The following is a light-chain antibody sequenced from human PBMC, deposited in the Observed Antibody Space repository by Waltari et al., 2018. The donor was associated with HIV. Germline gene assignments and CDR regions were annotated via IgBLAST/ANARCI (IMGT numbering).Light chain of an antibody. CDR2: GAS. CDR3: QQSYISPLT. Sequence: EIVMTQSPATLSVSPGERATLSCRASQSVSSNLAWYQQKPGQAPRLLIYGASTLQSGVPSRFRGGGSGTDFTLTITSFQPDDFATYFCQQSYISPLTFGPGTKVDIK. CDR1: QSVSSN. V-gene: IGKV3-15*01. J-gene: IGKJ3*01.